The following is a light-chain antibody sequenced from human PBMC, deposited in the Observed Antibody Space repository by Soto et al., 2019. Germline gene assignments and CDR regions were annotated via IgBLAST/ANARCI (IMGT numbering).Light chain of an antibody. Sequence: QSALTQPASVSGSPGQSITISCTGPGSDVGGYNYVSWYQQHPGKAPKLMIYGVSIRPSGVSDRFSGSKSANTASLTISGLQAEDEADYYCSSYTSSSTLVFGGGTKLTVL. J-gene: IGLJ3*02. CDR1: GSDVGGYNY. CDR3: SSYTSSSTLV. CDR2: GVS. V-gene: IGLV2-14*01.